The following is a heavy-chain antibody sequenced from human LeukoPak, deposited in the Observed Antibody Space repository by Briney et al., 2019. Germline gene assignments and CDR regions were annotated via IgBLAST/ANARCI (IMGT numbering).Heavy chain of an antibody. CDR1: GYTFTGYY. CDR2: INPNSGGT. J-gene: IGHJ5*02. V-gene: IGHV1-2*02. CDR3: ARSLTYYYDSSGGNWFDP. D-gene: IGHD3-22*01. Sequence: ASVKVSCKASGYTFTGYYMHWVRQAPGQGLEWMGWINPNSGGTNYAQKFQGRVTMTRDTSLSTAYMELSRLRSDDTAVYYCARSLTYYYDSSGGNWFDPWCQGTLVTVPS.